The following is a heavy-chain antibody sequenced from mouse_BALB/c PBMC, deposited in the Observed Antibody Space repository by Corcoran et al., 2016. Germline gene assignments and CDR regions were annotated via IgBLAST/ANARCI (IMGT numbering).Heavy chain of an antibody. J-gene: IGHJ4*01. Sequence: QIQLVQSGPELKKPGETVRISCKASGYTFTTAGMQWVQKLPGKGLKWIGWINTHSGVPKYAEDFKGRFAFSLETSASTAYLQISNLKNEDTATYVCAYYGNYYAMDYWGQGTSVTVSA. CDR1: GYTFTTAG. CDR2: INTHSGVP. D-gene: IGHD2-1*01. CDR3: AYYGNYYAMDY. V-gene: IGHV9-4*02.